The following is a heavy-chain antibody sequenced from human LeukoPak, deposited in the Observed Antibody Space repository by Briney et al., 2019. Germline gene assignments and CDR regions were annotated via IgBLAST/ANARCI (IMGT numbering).Heavy chain of an antibody. CDR2: MYYSGST. CDR3: ARHSRGYDSEFGY. Sequence: SETLSLTCTVYDGSFSGYYWSWIRQPPGKGLEWIGYMYYSGSTNYNPSLKSRVTISVDKSRNQFSLTLSSVTAADTAVYYCARHSRGYDSEFGYWGQGTLVTVSS. CDR1: DGSFSGYY. J-gene: IGHJ4*02. D-gene: IGHD5-12*01. V-gene: IGHV4-59*08.